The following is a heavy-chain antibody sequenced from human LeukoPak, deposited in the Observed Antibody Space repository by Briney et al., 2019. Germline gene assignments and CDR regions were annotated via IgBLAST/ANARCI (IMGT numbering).Heavy chain of an antibody. CDR3: ARGTELGVDY. D-gene: IGHD1-26*01. CDR1: GGSISSSSYY. J-gene: IGHJ4*02. Sequence: SETLSLTCTVSGGSISSSSYYWGWIRQPPGKGLEWIGSIYYSGSTYYNPSLKSRVTISVDTSKNQFSLKLSSVTAADTAVYYCARGTELGVDYWGQGTLVTASS. V-gene: IGHV4-39*07. CDR2: IYYSGST.